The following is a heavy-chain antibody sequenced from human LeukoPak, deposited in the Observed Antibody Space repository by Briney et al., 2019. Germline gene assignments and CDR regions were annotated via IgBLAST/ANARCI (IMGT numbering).Heavy chain of an antibody. Sequence: PGGSLRLSCAASGFTFSTYWMSWVRQAPGKGLEWVANIKQDGSEKYYADSVKGRFTISRDNAKNSLYLQMNSLRAEDTAVYYCASPNYYDSSGYRDWGQGTLVTVSS. CDR2: IKQDGSEK. CDR3: ASPNYYDSSGYRD. J-gene: IGHJ4*02. CDR1: GFTFSTYW. V-gene: IGHV3-7*01. D-gene: IGHD3-22*01.